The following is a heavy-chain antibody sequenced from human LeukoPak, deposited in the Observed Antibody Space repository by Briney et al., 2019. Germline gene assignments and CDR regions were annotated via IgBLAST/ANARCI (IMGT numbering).Heavy chain of an antibody. Sequence: SETLSLTCTVSGGSISSSSYYWGWIRQPPGKGLEWIGSIYYSGSTYYNPSLKSRVTISVDTSKNQFSLKLSSVTAADTAVYYCARVRGVTTKYNWFDPWGQGTLVTVSS. V-gene: IGHV4-39*07. J-gene: IGHJ5*02. D-gene: IGHD3-10*01. CDR1: GGSISSSSYY. CDR3: ARVRGVTTKYNWFDP. CDR2: IYYSGST.